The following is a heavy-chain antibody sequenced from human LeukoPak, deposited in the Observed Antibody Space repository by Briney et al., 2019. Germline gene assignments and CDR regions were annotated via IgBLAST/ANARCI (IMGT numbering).Heavy chain of an antibody. CDR1: GGSISSYY. V-gene: IGHV4-59*01. D-gene: IGHD7-27*01. CDR2: IYFRGTT. J-gene: IGHJ4*02. CDR3: ARSPGAPFDY. Sequence: PSETLSLTCTVSGGSISSYYWSWIRQPPGKGLEWIGYIYFRGTTNYHPSIKGRVTISVDTSKNQFSLKLTSVTTADTAVYYCARSPGAPFDYWGQGSLVTVSS.